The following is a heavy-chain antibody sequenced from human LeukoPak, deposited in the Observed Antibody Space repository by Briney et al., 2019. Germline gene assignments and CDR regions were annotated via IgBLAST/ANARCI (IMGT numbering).Heavy chain of an antibody. CDR2: INSDGSST. CDR1: GFTFSSYW. D-gene: IGHD2-2*01. CDR3: ARAGVPAAIRGDFGY. J-gene: IGHJ4*02. Sequence: PGGSLRLSCAASGFTFSSYWMHWVRQAPGKGLVWVSRINSDGSSTTYADSVKGRFTISRDNAKNTLYLQMNSLRAEDTAVYYCARAGVPAAIRGDFGYWGQGTLVTVSS. V-gene: IGHV3-74*01.